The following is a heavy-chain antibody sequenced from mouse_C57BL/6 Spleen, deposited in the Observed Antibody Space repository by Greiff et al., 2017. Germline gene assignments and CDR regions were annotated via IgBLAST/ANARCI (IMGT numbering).Heavy chain of an antibody. CDR3: ARRGYYVDYYAMDY. J-gene: IGHJ4*01. CDR2: IYPGDGDT. CDR1: GYAFSSSW. V-gene: IGHV1-82*01. Sequence: QVQLQQSGPELVKPGASVKISCKASGYAFSSSWMNWVKQRPGKGLEWIGRIYPGDGDTNYNGKFKGKATLTADKSSSTAYMQLSSLTSEDSAVYFCARRGYYVDYYAMDYWGQGTSVTVSS. D-gene: IGHD2-3*01.